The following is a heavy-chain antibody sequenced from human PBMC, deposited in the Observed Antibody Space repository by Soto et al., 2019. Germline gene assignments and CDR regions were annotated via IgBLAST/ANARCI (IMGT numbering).Heavy chain of an antibody. D-gene: IGHD2-2*01. J-gene: IGHJ4*02. CDR2: IYYSGST. Sequence: SETLSLTCTVSGGSISSGGYYWGWIRQHPGKGLEWIGYIYYSGSTYYNPSLKSRVTISVDTSKNQFSLKLSSVTAADTAVYYCARVRDCSSTSCYVGVGIDYWGQGTLVTGLL. V-gene: IGHV4-31*03. CDR3: ARVRDCSSTSCYVGVGIDY. CDR1: GGSISSGGYY.